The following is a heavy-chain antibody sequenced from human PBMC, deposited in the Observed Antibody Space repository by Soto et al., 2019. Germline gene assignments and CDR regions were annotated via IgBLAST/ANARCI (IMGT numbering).Heavy chain of an antibody. CDR3: ARAVVLTFTRFYDMDV. Sequence: QVQLVQSGAEVKTPGSSVKVSCKASGGTFSSYSINWVRQAPGQGLEWMGRLIPMFGTTDYAQRFQGRVTFTADESTSTASMEVTNLTCEDTAVYYCARAVVLTFTRFYDMDVWGQGTTVSVSS. D-gene: IGHD3-9*01. CDR1: GGTFSSYS. CDR2: LIPMFGTT. V-gene: IGHV1-69*18. J-gene: IGHJ6*02.